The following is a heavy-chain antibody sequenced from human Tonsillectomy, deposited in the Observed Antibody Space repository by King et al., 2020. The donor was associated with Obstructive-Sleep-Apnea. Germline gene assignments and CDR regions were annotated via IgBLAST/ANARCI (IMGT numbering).Heavy chain of an antibody. J-gene: IGHJ4*02. V-gene: IGHV5-10-1*03. Sequence: VQLVESGAEVKKPGESLKISCKASGYRFTSYWITWVRQMPGKGLEWMGRIDPSDSYTNYNPSFQCRVTISADKSISAAYLQWSSLKASDTAMYYCARHSWYSSSWFQEDYWGQGTLVTVSS. CDR1: GYRFTSYW. CDR3: ARHSWYSSSWFQEDY. CDR2: IDPSDSYT. D-gene: IGHD6-13*01.